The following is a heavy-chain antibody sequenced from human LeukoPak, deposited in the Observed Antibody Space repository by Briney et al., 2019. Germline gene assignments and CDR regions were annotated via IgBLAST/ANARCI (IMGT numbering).Heavy chain of an antibody. V-gene: IGHV5-51*01. CDR3: ARHSFLGYCSTTSCRTPFDI. J-gene: IGHJ3*02. CDR2: IHPDDSHT. Sequence: GESLKISCKGSGYNFTNYWIAWVRQMPGKGLEWMGIIHPDDSHTRYSPSFQGLVTISADKSINTAYLQWSSLEASDTAMYYCARHSFLGYCSTTSCRTPFDIWGQGTIVTISS. CDR1: GYNFTNYW. D-gene: IGHD2-2*01.